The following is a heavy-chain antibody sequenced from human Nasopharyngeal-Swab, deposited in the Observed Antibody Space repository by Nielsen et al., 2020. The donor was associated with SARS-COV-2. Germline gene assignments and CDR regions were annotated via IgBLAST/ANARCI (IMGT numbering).Heavy chain of an antibody. CDR2: INPSGGST. V-gene: IGHV1-46*01. CDR3: ARAPTYYDFWSGYSKPSDAFDI. Sequence: WVRQAPGQGLEWMGIINPSGGSTSYAQKFQGRVTMTRDTSTSTVYMELSSLRSEDTAVYYCARAPTYYDFWSGYSKPSDAFDIWGQGTMVTVSS. D-gene: IGHD3-3*01. J-gene: IGHJ3*02.